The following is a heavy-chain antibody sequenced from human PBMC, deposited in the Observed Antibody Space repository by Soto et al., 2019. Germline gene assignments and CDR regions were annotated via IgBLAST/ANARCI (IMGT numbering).Heavy chain of an antibody. CDR1: GFTFSSYG. CDR2: ISYDGSNK. D-gene: IGHD6-19*01. Sequence: GGSLRLSCAASGFTFSSYGMHWVRQAPGKGLEWVAVISYDGSNKYYADSVKGRFTISRDNSKNTLYLQMNSLRAEDTAVYYCAKDSSGWYFDYWGQGTLVTVSS. J-gene: IGHJ4*02. V-gene: IGHV3-30*18. CDR3: AKDSSGWYFDY.